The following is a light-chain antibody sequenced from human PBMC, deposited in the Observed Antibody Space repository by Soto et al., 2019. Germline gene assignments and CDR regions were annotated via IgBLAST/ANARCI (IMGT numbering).Light chain of an antibody. J-gene: IGLJ1*01. CDR1: SPNIGAGYD. Sequence: QAVLTQPPSVSGAPGQRVTISCTGSSPNIGAGYDVHWYQQLPGTAPKLLIYANSDRPSGVPDRFSASKSGTSASLAITGLQAEDEADYYCQSYDSSLSGYVFGTGTKVTVL. V-gene: IGLV1-40*01. CDR2: ANS. CDR3: QSYDSSLSGYV.